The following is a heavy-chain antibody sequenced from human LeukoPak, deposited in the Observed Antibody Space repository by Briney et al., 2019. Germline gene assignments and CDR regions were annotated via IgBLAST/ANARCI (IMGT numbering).Heavy chain of an antibody. Sequence: ASVKVSCKASGYTFTSYYMHWVRQAPGQGLEWMGIINPSGGSTSYAQKFQGRVTMTRDMSTSTVYMELSSLRSEDTAVYYCARDLNYDILTGYSLLPGWFDPWGQGTLVTVSS. CDR2: INPSGGST. D-gene: IGHD3-9*01. J-gene: IGHJ5*02. CDR1: GYTFTSYY. CDR3: ARDLNYDILTGYSLLPGWFDP. V-gene: IGHV1-46*01.